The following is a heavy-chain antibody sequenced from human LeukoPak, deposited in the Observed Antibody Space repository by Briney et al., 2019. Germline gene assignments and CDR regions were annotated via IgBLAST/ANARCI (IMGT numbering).Heavy chain of an antibody. J-gene: IGHJ4*02. Sequence: ASVKVSCKASGGTFSTFPISWVRQAPGQGLEWIGGIIPIFGPNYAQKFQGRATISADLATATAYMELSSLTSEDTSVYYCATGKDRSGYYYSLDYWGQGTLVTVSS. CDR2: IIPIFGP. D-gene: IGHD3-22*01. CDR1: GGTFSTFP. V-gene: IGHV1-69*13. CDR3: ATGKDRSGYYYSLDY.